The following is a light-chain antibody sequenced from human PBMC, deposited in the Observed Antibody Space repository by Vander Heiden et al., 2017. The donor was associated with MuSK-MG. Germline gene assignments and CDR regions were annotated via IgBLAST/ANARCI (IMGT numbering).Light chain of an antibody. V-gene: IGKV1-5*03. CDR2: KAS. CDR1: QSISSW. CDR3: QQENSSPGT. Sequence: DIQMTQSPSTLSASVGDRVTITCRASQSISSWLAWYQQKPGKAPKLLIYKASSLESGVPSRFSGSGSGTEFTLTISSLQPDDFATYYCQQENSSPGTFGQRTKVEIK. J-gene: IGKJ1*01.